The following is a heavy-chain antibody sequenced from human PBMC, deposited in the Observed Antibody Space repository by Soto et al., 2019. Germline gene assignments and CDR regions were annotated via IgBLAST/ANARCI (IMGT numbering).Heavy chain of an antibody. V-gene: IGHV4-39*01. CDR2: IYYSGST. J-gene: IGHJ4*02. CDR1: GGSISSSSYY. D-gene: IGHD6-13*01. Sequence: SETLSLTCTVSGGSISSSSYYWGWIRQPPGKGLEWIGSIYYSGSTYYNPSLKSRVTISVDTSKNQFSLKLSSVTAADTAVYYCARLTQLNIAPRQYVDYWGQGTLVTVSS. CDR3: ARLTQLNIAPRQYVDY.